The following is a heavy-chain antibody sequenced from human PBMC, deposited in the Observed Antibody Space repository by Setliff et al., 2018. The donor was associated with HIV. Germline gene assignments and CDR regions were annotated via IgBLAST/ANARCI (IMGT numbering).Heavy chain of an antibody. CDR3: ARESTVVLGDDVDNYHYSYMDV. CDR2: IYPNSGGT. V-gene: IGHV1-2*06. Sequence: ASVKVSCKASGYTFTAYYIHWVRQAPGQGLEWMGRIYPNSGGTNFAQKFQGRVTMTRDTSISTAYMELSRLTSDDTAMYFCARESTVVLGDDVDNYHYSYMDVWGKGTTVTVSS. J-gene: IGHJ6*03. CDR1: GYTFTAYY. D-gene: IGHD3-16*01.